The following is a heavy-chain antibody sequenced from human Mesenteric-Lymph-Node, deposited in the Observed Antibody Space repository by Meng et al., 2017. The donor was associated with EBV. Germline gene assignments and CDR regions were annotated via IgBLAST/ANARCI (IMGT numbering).Heavy chain of an antibody. V-gene: IGHV4-30-4*01. CDR2: IYYSGNT. D-gene: IGHD6-13*01. Sequence: QLQESGPGLVKPSQTLSLTCTVFGGSIGSANYWSWIRQPPGKGLEWIGYIYYSGNTYYNPSLESRVTISIDTSKSQVSLKLTSVTAADTAVYYCARVTYSGSRYPSVFDYWGQGNLVTVSS. CDR1: GGSIGSANY. CDR3: ARVTYSGSRYPSVFDY. J-gene: IGHJ4*02.